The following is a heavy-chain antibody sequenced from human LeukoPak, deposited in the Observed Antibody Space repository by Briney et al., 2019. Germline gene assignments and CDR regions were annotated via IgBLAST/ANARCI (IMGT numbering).Heavy chain of an antibody. CDR3: TKEFGDSSENAFDF. D-gene: IGHD3-22*01. CDR2: INPSSGST. J-gene: IGHJ3*01. Sequence: GASAKVFSKTSCYTFTSYYMHSWRQEPAQGLQWLGIINPSSGSTSYAQTFQGRVTMTRDTSTSTVSLKLSSLTAADTAGYYCTKEFGDSSENAFDFWGQGTMVTVSS. V-gene: IGHV1-46*01. CDR1: CYTFTSYY.